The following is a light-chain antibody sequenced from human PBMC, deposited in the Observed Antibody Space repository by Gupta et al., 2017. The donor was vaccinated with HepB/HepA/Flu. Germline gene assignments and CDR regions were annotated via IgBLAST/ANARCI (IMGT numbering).Light chain of an antibody. CDR3: QVWDGTSDHPV. J-gene: IGLJ3*02. Sequence: SYVLTQPPSVSVAPEQTATLTCWGDNPERKSVHWYQQKPGQAPVMVIYYNRARPSGSPERISGSNSGNTATMTISRVEAGDEADYFCQVWDGTSDHPVFGGGTKLTVL. V-gene: IGLV3-21*04. CDR1: NPERKS. CDR2: YNR.